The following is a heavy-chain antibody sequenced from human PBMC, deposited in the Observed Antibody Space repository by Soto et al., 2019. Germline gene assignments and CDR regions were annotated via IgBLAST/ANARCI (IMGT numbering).Heavy chain of an antibody. CDR3: VTCWGAGHDAKGFHI. Sequence: QVQLQESGPGLVMPSQTLSLTCTVSGGSISGSYFWSWIRQHPGKGLEWIGYISYSGTTYYNPSLKSRLIISVDTSKNQFSLRLSSMTAADTAVYYCVTCWGAGHDAKGFHIWGQGTVVTVSS. CDR2: ISYSGTT. J-gene: IGHJ3*02. CDR1: GGSISGSYF. D-gene: IGHD6-13*01. V-gene: IGHV4-31*03.